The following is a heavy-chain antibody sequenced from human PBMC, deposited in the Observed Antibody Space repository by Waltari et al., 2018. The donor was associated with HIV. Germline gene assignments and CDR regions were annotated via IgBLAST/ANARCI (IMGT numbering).Heavy chain of an antibody. CDR2: INHGGDT. CDR1: GGSFPNFY. Sequence: QVQLQQWGAGLLKPSETLSLTCSVYGGSFPNFYWNWIRQTPDEGLQWIGEINHGGDTKVNPSLKSRVIMSIDTAKYEISLNLTSVSVADTALYFCARRGSSASPLTLWGRGSRVTVSS. D-gene: IGHD3-10*01. V-gene: IGHV4-34*01. CDR3: ARRGSSASPLTL. J-gene: IGHJ4*02.